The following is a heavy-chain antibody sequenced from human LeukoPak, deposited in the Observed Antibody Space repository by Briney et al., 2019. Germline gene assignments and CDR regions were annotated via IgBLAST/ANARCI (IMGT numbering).Heavy chain of an antibody. CDR1: GYTFTGYY. J-gene: IGHJ4*02. CDR3: ARHYNGGYYFDY. V-gene: IGHV1-69*05. CDR2: IIPIFGTA. Sequence: SVKVSCKASGYTFTGYYIHWVRQAPGQGLEWMGGIIPIFGTANYAQKFQGRVTITTDESTSAAYMELSSLRSEDTAVYYCARHYNGGYYFDYWGQGTLVTVSS. D-gene: IGHD5-24*01.